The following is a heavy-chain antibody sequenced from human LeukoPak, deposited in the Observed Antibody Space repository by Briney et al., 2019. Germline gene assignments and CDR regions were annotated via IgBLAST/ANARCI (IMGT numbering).Heavy chain of an antibody. J-gene: IGHJ4*02. Sequence: GGSLRLSCAASGFTFSSYAMHWVRQAPGKGLEWVAVISYDGSNKYYADSVKGRFTISRDNSKNTLYLQMNSLRTEDTAVYYCARDPTPVAVHFDYWGQGTLVTVSS. CDR3: ARDPTPVAVHFDY. CDR1: GFTFSSYA. CDR2: ISYDGSNK. V-gene: IGHV3-30-3*01. D-gene: IGHD6-19*01.